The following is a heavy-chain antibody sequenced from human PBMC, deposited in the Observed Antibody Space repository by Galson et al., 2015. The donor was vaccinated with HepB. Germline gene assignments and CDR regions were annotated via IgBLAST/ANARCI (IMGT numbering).Heavy chain of an antibody. CDR3: ARAYGGYTYYYYGMDV. V-gene: IGHV4-4*02. D-gene: IGHD5-12*01. CDR2: IYHSGST. CDR1: GGSISSSNW. J-gene: IGHJ6*02. Sequence: TLSLTCAVSGGSISSSNWWSWVRQPPGKGLEWIGEIYHSGSTNYNPSLKSRVTISVDKSKNQFSLKLSSVTAADTAVYYCARAYGGYTYYYYGMDVWGQGTTVTVSS.